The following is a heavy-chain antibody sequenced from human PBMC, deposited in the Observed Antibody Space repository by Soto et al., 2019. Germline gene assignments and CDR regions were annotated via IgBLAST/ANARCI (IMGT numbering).Heavy chain of an antibody. CDR2: IFWNGEK. J-gene: IGHJ4*02. D-gene: IGHD3-3*01. CDR1: GFSPRDPKVG. Sequence: QVTLKESGPVLVKPTETLTLTCAVSGFSPRDPKVGVTWIRQPPVKALEWLAHIFWNGEKSYSTSLERRITTSKDPSKGQVALTVADLDSVETATYFCSSGGKRAGAHAYDYWGRGALVTVSS. CDR3: SSGGKRAGAHAYDY. V-gene: IGHV2-26*01.